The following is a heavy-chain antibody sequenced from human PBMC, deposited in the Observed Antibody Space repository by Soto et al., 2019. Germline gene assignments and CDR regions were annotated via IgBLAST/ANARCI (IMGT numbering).Heavy chain of an antibody. CDR3: ARRRISHWLVRPFDY. CDR2: INHSGST. CDR1: GGSFSGYY. D-gene: IGHD6-19*01. V-gene: IGHV4-34*01. J-gene: IGHJ4*01. Sequence: PSETLSLTCAAYGGSFSGYYWSWIRQPPGKGLEWIGEINHSGSTNYNLSLKSRVTISVEKTKNQFSLQLRSVTAADTSVYYCARRRISHWLVRPFDYWGQGTLVTVSS.